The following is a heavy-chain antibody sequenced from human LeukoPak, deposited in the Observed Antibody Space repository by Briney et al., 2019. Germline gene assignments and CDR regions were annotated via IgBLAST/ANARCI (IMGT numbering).Heavy chain of an antibody. CDR2: ISSSGSTI. Sequence: GGSLRLSCAASGFTFSSYEMNWVRQAPGKGLEWVSYISSSGSTIYYADSVKGRFTISRDNAKNSLFPQMNSLRVEDTAIYYCVRDLNPSLGSGGYYDAFDIWGQGTMVTVSS. D-gene: IGHD2-21*02. J-gene: IGHJ3*02. CDR3: VRDLNPSLGSGGYYDAFDI. V-gene: IGHV3-48*03. CDR1: GFTFSSYE.